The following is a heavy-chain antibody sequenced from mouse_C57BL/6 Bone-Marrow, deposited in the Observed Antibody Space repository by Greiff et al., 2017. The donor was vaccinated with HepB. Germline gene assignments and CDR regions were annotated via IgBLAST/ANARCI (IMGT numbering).Heavy chain of an antibody. Sequence: QVQLQQSGAALARPGASVKLSCTASGYTFTSYGISWVKQSPGQGLELIGEIYPRSGNTYYNEMFNGKATLTSDKSSSTAYMELRSLTSEDSAVYFCARERGFFIRMSWGQGTTLTVAS. CDR1: GYTFTSYG. CDR3: ARERGFFIRMS. CDR2: IYPRSGNT. V-gene: IGHV1-81*01. J-gene: IGHJ2*01. D-gene: IGHD1-1*01.